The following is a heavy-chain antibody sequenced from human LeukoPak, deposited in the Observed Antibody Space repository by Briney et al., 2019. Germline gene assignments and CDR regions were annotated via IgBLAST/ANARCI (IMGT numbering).Heavy chain of an antibody. CDR1: GFTFSYYS. Sequence: GGSLRLSCAASGFTFSYYSMNWVRQAPGKGLEWVSYISTSSTIYYADSVKGRFTISRDNAKNSVYLQMNSLRDEDTAVYYCARPHGIAVAGSFDSWGQGTPVTVSS. CDR2: ISTSSTI. D-gene: IGHD6-19*01. CDR3: ARPHGIAVAGSFDS. J-gene: IGHJ4*02. V-gene: IGHV3-48*02.